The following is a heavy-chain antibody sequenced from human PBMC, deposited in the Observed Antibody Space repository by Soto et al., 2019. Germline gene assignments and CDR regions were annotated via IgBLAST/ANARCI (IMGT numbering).Heavy chain of an antibody. J-gene: IGHJ5*02. D-gene: IGHD5-12*01. V-gene: IGHV3-30*03. CDR1: GFTFSIND. CDR2: ISNDGNNK. CDR3: ARGNSGKRVHWCDP. Sequence: GGSLRLSCAASGFTFSINDMHWVRQAPGRGLEWVAVISNDGNNKYYADSVKGRFTLSRDNSKNMVYLQMDSLRVEDTAVYYCARGNSGKRVHWCDPWGQGTLVTVSS.